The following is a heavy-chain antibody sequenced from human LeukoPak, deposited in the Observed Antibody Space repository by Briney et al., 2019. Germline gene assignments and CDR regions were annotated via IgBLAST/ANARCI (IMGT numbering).Heavy chain of an antibody. CDR3: AKDLKWALLPYYFDY. Sequence: PGGSLRLSCAASGFTFSDYYMSWIRQAPGKGLVWVSAIRGGGGRTYYADSVKGRFTISRDNSKNTLYLQMNSLRAEDTAVYYCAKDLKWALLPYYFDYWGQGTLVTVSS. J-gene: IGHJ4*02. D-gene: IGHD1-26*01. CDR2: IRGGGGRT. V-gene: IGHV3-23*01. CDR1: GFTFSDYY.